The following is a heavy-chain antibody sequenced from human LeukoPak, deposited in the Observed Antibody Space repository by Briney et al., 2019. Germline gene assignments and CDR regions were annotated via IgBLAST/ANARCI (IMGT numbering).Heavy chain of an antibody. CDR3: AKGSGYYYDSSGYYY. Sequence: PGGSLRLSCAASGFTFGSYAMSWVRQVPGKGLEWVSAISGTGGNTYYADSVKGRFTISRDKSKNTLYLQMNSLGVEDTAVYYCAKGSGYYYDSSGYYYWGQGTLVTVSS. CDR2: ISGTGGNT. CDR1: GFTFGSYA. V-gene: IGHV3-23*01. D-gene: IGHD3-22*01. J-gene: IGHJ4*02.